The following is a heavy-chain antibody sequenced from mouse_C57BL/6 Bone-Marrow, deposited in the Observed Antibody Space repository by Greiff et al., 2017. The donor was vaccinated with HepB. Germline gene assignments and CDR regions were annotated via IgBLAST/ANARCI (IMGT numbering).Heavy chain of an antibody. CDR3: TTSSMVTTIYYAMDY. Sequence: VHVKQSGAELVRPGASVKLSCTASGFNIKDDYMHWVKQRPEQGLEWIGWIDPENGDTEYASKFQGKATITADTSTNTAYLQLSSLTSEDTAVYYCTTSSMVTTIYYAMDYGGQGTSVTVSS. CDR1: GFNIKDDY. J-gene: IGHJ4*01. D-gene: IGHD2-2*01. CDR2: IDPENGDT. V-gene: IGHV14-4*01.